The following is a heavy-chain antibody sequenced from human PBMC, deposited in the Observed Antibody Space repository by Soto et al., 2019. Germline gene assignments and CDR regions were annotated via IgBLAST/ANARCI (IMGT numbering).Heavy chain of an antibody. V-gene: IGHV4-59*12. CDR1: GGSISSYY. Sequence: SETLSLTCTVSGGSISSYYWSWIRQPPGKGLEWIGYIYYSGSTNYNPSLKSRVTISVDTSKNQFSLKLSSVTAADTAVYYCARRARGALRFLEWLPSRHNWFDPWGQGTLVTVSS. CDR3: ARRARGALRFLEWLPSRHNWFDP. J-gene: IGHJ5*02. D-gene: IGHD3-3*01. CDR2: IYYSGST.